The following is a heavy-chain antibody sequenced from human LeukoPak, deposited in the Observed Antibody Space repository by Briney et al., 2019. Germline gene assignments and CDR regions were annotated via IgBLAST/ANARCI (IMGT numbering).Heavy chain of an antibody. CDR3: ASFSRFLEWLTIDY. V-gene: IGHV1-2*02. D-gene: IGHD3-3*01. CDR2: INPNSGGT. CDR1: GYTFTGYY. J-gene: IGHJ4*02. Sequence: GASVKVSCKASGYTFTGYYMHWVRRAPGQGLEWMGWINPNSGGTNYAQKFQGRVTMTRDTSISTAYMELSRLRSDDTAVYYCASFSRFLEWLTIDYWGQGTLVTVSS.